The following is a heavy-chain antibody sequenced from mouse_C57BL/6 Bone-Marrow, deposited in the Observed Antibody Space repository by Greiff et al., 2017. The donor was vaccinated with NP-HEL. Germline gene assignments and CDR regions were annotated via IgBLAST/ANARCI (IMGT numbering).Heavy chain of an antibody. CDR2: IYPGSGST. CDR1: GYTFTSYW. J-gene: IGHJ4*01. D-gene: IGHD3-3*01. V-gene: IGHV1-55*01. CDR3: AREGGPYYYAMDY. Sequence: QVQLQQSGAELVKPGASVKMSCKASGYTFTSYWITWVKQRPGQGLEWIGDIYPGSGSTNYNEKFKSKATLTVDTSSSTAYMQLSSLTSEDSAVYYCAREGGPYYYAMDYWGQGTSVTVSS.